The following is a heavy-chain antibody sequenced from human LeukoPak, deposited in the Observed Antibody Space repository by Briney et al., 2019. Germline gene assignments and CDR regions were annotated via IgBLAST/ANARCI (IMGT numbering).Heavy chain of an antibody. CDR3: ARDHRPGRTGYDMPAD. Sequence: GASVKVSCKASGYTFVDYYMYWVRQAPGQGFEWIGWLNPRSGATKYAQKFQARVTMTRDTSTSTGYMELTRLTSDDTAVYYCARDHRPGRTGYDMPADWGQGTRVIVSS. CDR2: LNPRSGAT. J-gene: IGHJ4*02. D-gene: IGHD5-12*01. V-gene: IGHV1-2*02. CDR1: GYTFVDYY.